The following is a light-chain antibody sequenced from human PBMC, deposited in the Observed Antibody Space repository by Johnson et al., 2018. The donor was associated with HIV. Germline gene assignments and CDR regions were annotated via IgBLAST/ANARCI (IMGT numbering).Light chain of an antibody. J-gene: IGLJ1*01. Sequence: QSVLTQPPSVSAAPGQKVTISCSGSSSNIGSKSLSWFQQLPGTAPKLLIYENNKRPSGIPDRFSGSKSGTSATLGITGLQTGDEADYYCGTWDSSLSAEVFGTGTKVTVL. V-gene: IGLV1-51*01. CDR1: SSNIGSKS. CDR3: GTWDSSLSAEV. CDR2: ENN.